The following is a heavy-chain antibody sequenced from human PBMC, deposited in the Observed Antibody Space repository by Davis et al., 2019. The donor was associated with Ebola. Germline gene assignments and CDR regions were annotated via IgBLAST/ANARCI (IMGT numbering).Heavy chain of an antibody. CDR2: IIPIFGTA. CDR1: GGTFSSYA. CDR3: ARENYYYYYGMDV. V-gene: IGHV1-69*13. Sequence: SVKVSCKASGGTFSSYAISWVRQAPGQGLEWMGGIIPIFGTANYAQKFQGRVTITADESTSTAYMELSSLRSEDTAVYYCARENYYYYYGMDVWGQGATVTVSS. J-gene: IGHJ6*02.